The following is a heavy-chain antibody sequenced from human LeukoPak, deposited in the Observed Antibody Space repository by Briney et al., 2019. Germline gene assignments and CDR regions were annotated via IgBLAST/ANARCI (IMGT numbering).Heavy chain of an antibody. J-gene: IGHJ5*02. CDR1: GYTFTGYY. V-gene: IGHV1-2*02. D-gene: IGHD3-3*01. Sequence: ASVKVSCKASGYTFTGYYMHWVRQAPGQGLEWMGWINPNSGGTNYAQKFQGRVTMTRDTSISTAYMELSSLRSEDTAVYYCATAHRITIFLRWYNWFDPWGQGTLVTVSS. CDR2: INPNSGGT. CDR3: ATAHRITIFLRWYNWFDP.